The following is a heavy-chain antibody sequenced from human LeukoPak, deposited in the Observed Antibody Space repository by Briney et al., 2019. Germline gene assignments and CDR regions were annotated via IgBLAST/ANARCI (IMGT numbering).Heavy chain of an antibody. CDR3: ANSGKYDFWSGYYSYYFDY. D-gene: IGHD3-3*01. CDR2: IRYDGSNK. V-gene: IGHV3-30*02. CDR1: GFTFSSYG. J-gene: IGHJ4*02. Sequence: PGGSLRLSCAASGFTFSSYGMHWVRQAPGKGLEWVAFIRYDGSNKYYADSVKGRFTISRDNSKNTLYLQMNSLRAEDTAVYHCANSGKYDFWSGYYSYYFDYWGQGTLVTVSS.